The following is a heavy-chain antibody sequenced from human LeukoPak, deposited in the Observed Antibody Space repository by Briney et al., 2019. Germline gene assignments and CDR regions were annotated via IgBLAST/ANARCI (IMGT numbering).Heavy chain of an antibody. CDR3: AKGDWNYGDFDY. J-gene: IGHJ4*02. CDR2: VSSSGGNT. CDR1: GFTFDNYA. Sequence: GGSLRLSCAASGFTFDNYAMNWDRQAPGKGLEWVSGVSSSGGNTYYADSVKGRFTISRDNSKNTQYLQMNSLRAEDAAVYCCAKGDWNYGDFDYWGQGTLVTVSS. V-gene: IGHV3-23*01. D-gene: IGHD1-7*01.